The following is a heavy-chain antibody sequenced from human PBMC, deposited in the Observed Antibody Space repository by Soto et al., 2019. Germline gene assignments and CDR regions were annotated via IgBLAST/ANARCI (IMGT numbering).Heavy chain of an antibody. CDR1: GYTLSDYY. J-gene: IGHJ3*02. CDR3: AREGGGIAAAGAGNDAFDI. CDR2: FNPNSGDT. D-gene: IGHD6-13*01. V-gene: IGHV1-2*02. Sequence: QAQLVQSGAEVKKPGASVKVSCKASGYTLSDYYMQWVRQATGQGLEWMGWFNPNSGDTNYAQKFQGRVTMTRDTSIATAYMELSSLKSDDTAVYYCAREGGGIAAAGAGNDAFDIWGQGTMVTVSS.